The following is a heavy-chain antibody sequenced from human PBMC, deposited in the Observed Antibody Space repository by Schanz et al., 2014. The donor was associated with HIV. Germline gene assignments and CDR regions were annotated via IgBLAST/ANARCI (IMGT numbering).Heavy chain of an antibody. Sequence: QVRLAQSGAEVKRPGALVTVSCSAVGSTFPDIDINWVRRAAGQGLEWMAWINPKSGNTGYAQRFQGRVTVTMSTSKRTIYMELSGLTSEDTAVYYCASGRFDTVIWWGDAFLIWGRGTMVTVAS. V-gene: IGHV1-8*01. CDR3: ASGRFDTVIWWGDAFLI. CDR2: INPKSGNT. D-gene: IGHD5-18*01. J-gene: IGHJ3*02. CDR1: GSTFPDID.